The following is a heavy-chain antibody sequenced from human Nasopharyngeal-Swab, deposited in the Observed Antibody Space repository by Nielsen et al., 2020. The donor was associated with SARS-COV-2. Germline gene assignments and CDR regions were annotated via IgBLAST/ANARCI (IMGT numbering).Heavy chain of an antibody. D-gene: IGHD2-2*03. CDR2: RGWNRGSI. CDR1: GCTFEDYS. V-gene: IGHV3-9*01. CDR3: AKDIGWGYYYGMDV. J-gene: IGHJ6*02. Sequence: LKISWACSGCTFEDYSMHWVRQAPGKGVEGGSGRGWNRGSIGYADSVKGRFTISRDNAKNSLYLQMNSLRAEDTALYYCAKDIGWGYYYGMDVWGQGTTVTVSS.